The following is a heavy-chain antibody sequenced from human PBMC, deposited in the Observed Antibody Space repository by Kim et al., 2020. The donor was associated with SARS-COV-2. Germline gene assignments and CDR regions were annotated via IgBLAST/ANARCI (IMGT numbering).Heavy chain of an antibody. D-gene: IGHD6-13*01. V-gene: IGHV1-18*04. Sequence: ASVKVSCKASGYTFSRYGISWVRQAPGQGLEWMGWISSYNGNKYYIQKFQGRVTMTTDTSTSTAYMELRSLRSDDTAVYFCARDGAITGSNSDYWGQGTLVTVSS. J-gene: IGHJ4*02. CDR3: ARDGAITGSNSDY. CDR2: ISSYNGNK. CDR1: GYTFSRYG.